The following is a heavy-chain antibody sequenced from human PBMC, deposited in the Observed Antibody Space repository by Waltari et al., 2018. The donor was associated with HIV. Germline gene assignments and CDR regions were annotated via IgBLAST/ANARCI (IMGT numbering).Heavy chain of an antibody. CDR2: ISRRGTSI. V-gene: IGHV3-48*02. D-gene: IGHD2-15*01. Sequence: EAQLVESGGGLVQPGGALRLSCAASGFTFRSYSMSWVRQAPGKGLEWVSYISRRGTSIHYADSVKGRFTTSRDIAKNSLFLQMHSLRDEDTAVYYCSRDPLEVVSAARWGQGTLVTVSS. J-gene: IGHJ4*02. CDR3: SRDPLEVVSAAR. CDR1: GFTFRSYS.